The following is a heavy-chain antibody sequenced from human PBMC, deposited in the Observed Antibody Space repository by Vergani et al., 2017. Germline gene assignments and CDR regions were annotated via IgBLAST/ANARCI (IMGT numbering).Heavy chain of an antibody. CDR3: AKGTNTGYSSSWYGSTNYYFDY. D-gene: IGHD6-13*01. V-gene: IGHV3-23*01. CDR2: ISGSGGST. CDR1: GFTFSSYA. Sequence: EVQLLESGGGLVQPGGSLSLSCAASGFTFSSYAMSWVRQAPGKGLEWVSAISGSGGSTYYADSVKGRFTISRDNSKNTLYLQMNSLRAEDTAVYYCAKGTNTGYSSSWYGSTNYYFDYWGQGTLVTVSS. J-gene: IGHJ4*02.